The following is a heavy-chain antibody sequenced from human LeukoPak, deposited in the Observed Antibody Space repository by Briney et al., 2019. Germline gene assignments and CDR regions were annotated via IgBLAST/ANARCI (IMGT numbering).Heavy chain of an antibody. D-gene: IGHD1-1*01. CDR2: ISYDGSNK. CDR3: ARDAGYWNAPGFDY. Sequence: GGSLRLSCAASGFTFSSYAMHWVRQAPGKGLEWVAVISYDGSNKYYADSVKGRFTISRDNSKNTLYLQMNSLRAEDTAAYYCARDAGYWNAPGFDYWGQGTLVPVSS. V-gene: IGHV3-30-3*01. CDR1: GFTFSSYA. J-gene: IGHJ4*02.